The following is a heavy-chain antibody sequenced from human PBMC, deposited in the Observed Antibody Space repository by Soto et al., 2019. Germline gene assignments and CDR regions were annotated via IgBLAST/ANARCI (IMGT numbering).Heavy chain of an antibody. D-gene: IGHD6-6*01. J-gene: IGHJ4*02. Sequence: GGSLRLSCAASGFSFSSYAMSWVRQAPGKGLEWVSAISGSGVSTYYADSVKGRFTISRDNSKNTLYLQMNSLRAEDTAVYYCEKLPDTSSTPKPADYWGQGTLVTVSS. CDR2: ISGSGVST. CDR1: GFSFSSYA. V-gene: IGHV3-23*01. CDR3: EKLPDTSSTPKPADY.